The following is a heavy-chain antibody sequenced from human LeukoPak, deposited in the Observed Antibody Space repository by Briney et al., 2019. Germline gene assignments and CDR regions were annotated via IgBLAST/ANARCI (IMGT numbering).Heavy chain of an antibody. J-gene: IGHJ6*02. CDR2: IIPIFGTA. D-gene: IGHD3-3*01. Sequence: GASVKVSCKASGGTFSSYAISWVRQAPGQGLEWMGGIIPIFGTANYAQKFQGRVTITADESTSTAYIELSSLRSEDTAVYYCARDSMSGAHYDFWSGYYLGMDVWGQGTTVTVSS. CDR3: ARDSMSGAHYDFWSGYYLGMDV. V-gene: IGHV1-69*13. CDR1: GGTFSSYA.